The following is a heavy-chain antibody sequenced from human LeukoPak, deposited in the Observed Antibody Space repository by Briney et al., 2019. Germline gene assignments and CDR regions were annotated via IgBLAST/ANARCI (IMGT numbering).Heavy chain of an antibody. CDR3: ASGPPSGYSSGWYGY. Sequence: ASVKVSCKASGYTFTSYGISWVRQAPGQGLEWTGWISAYNGNTNYAQKLQGRVTMTTDTSTSTAYMELRSLRSDDTAVYYCASGPPSGYSSGWYGYWGQGTLVTVSS. V-gene: IGHV1-18*01. CDR1: GYTFTSYG. CDR2: ISAYNGNT. D-gene: IGHD6-19*01. J-gene: IGHJ4*02.